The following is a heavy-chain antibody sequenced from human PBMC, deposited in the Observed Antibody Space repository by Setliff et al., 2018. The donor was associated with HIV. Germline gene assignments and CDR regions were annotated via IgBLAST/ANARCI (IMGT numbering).Heavy chain of an antibody. CDR1: GYTFSGYY. Sequence: ASVKVSCKASGYTFSGYYLRWVRRAPGQGLEWMGWINPNSGATNYAQSFQGRVTMTRDTSISTAYMDLSSLTSDDTAGYYCALASRVSRARWNHWGRGTTGTVSS. V-gene: IGHV1-2*02. CDR2: INPNSGAT. D-gene: IGHD1-1*01. J-gene: IGHJ4*02. CDR3: ALASRVSRARWNH.